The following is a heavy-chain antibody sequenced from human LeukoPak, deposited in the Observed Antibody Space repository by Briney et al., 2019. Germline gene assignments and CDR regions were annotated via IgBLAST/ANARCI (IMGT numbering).Heavy chain of an antibody. Sequence: PSETLSLTCAVSGVSISSSNSYWGWIRQPPGKGLEWIGSIYYSGNTYYNASLKSRVTISVDTSKNQFSLQLSSVTPEDTAVYYCARGGLISLANTPLGAFDIWGQGTMVSVSS. V-gene: IGHV4-39*01. D-gene: IGHD3-16*01. J-gene: IGHJ3*02. CDR2: IYYSGNT. CDR3: ARGGLISLANTPLGAFDI. CDR1: GVSISSSNSY.